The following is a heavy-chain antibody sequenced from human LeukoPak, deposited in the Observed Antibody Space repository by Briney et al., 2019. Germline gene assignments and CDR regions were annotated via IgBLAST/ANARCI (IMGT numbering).Heavy chain of an antibody. J-gene: IGHJ5*02. V-gene: IGHV1-46*01. D-gene: IGHD3-10*01. Sequence: ASVKVSCKASGYTFTSYYMHWVRQAPGQGLEWMGIINPSGGSTSYAQKFQGRVTMTRDTSTSTVYMELSSLRSEDTAVYYCARDYYGSGTPYSGMLFDPWGQGTQVTVSS. CDR3: ARDYYGSGTPYSGMLFDP. CDR1: GYTFTSYY. CDR2: INPSGGST.